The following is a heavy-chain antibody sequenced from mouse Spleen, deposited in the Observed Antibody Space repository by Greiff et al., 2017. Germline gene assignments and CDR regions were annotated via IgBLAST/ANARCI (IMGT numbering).Heavy chain of an antibody. Sequence: VQLQQSGAELVKPGASVKLSCTASGFNIKDTYMHWVKQRPEQGLEWIGRIDPANGNTKYDPKFQGKATITADTSSNTAYLQLSSLTSEDTAVYYCAISSPLDYWGQGTTLTVSS. J-gene: IGHJ2*01. CDR2: IDPANGNT. D-gene: IGHD1-1*01. CDR3: AISSPLDY. CDR1: GFNIKDTY. V-gene: IGHV14-3*02.